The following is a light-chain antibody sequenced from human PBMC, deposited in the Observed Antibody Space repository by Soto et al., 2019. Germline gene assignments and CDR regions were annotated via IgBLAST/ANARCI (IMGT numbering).Light chain of an antibody. J-gene: IGLJ1*01. V-gene: IGLV2-14*01. Sequence: QSVLTQPASVSGSPGQSVTISCTGTSSDVGGYNYVSWYQQHPGKAPKLMIYDVNNRPSGVSNRFSGSKSGNTAALTISGLQDEDEADYHCCEYTSRSSYVFGIGTKLTVL. CDR2: DVN. CDR3: CEYTSRSSYV. CDR1: SSDVGGYNY.